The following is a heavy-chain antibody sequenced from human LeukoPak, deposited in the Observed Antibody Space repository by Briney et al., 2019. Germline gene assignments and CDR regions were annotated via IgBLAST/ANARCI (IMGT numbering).Heavy chain of an antibody. V-gene: IGHV4-4*02. D-gene: IGHD4-17*01. CDR2: IYHSGST. CDR1: GGSITTSHW. Sequence: PSGTLSLTCGASGGSITTSHWWSWVRQAPGKGLEWIGEIYHSGSTNYNPSLKSRVTISVDKSQNQFSLKVKSMTAADTAVYYCARKEYGDPSRAFHIWGQGTVVTVSS. CDR3: ARKEYGDPSRAFHI. J-gene: IGHJ3*02.